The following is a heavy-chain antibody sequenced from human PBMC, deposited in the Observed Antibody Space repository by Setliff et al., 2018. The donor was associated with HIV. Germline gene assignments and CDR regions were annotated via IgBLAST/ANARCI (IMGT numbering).Heavy chain of an antibody. CDR2: INPNNGVT. CDR1: GYTFTGYY. CDR3: ERVAHRLSGGIDY. D-gene: IGHD2-15*01. Sequence: GASVKVSCKASGYTFTGYYMHWVRQAPGQGLEWLGWINPNNGVTNYAQNSQGRVTMTRDTSISKAYMELHWLTSDDTAVYYCERVAHRLSGGIDYRGQGTQVTVSS. J-gene: IGHJ4*02. V-gene: IGHV1-2*02.